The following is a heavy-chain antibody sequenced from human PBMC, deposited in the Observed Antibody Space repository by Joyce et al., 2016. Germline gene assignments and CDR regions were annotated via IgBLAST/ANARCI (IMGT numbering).Heavy chain of an antibody. CDR2: ISYDGSNQ. J-gene: IGHJ4*02. CDR1: GFTFKNYD. Sequence: QVQLVESGGGVVQPGRSLRLSCAASGFTFKNYDMHWVRQAPGKGLEWVALISYDGSNQDYADSGKGRFTISRDNSENTLNLKMNTLRPEDTAVYYCAKDGVATIIFPYGSSGYYDSWGQGTLVTVSS. D-gene: IGHD3-22*01. CDR3: AKDGVATIIFPYGSSGYYDS. V-gene: IGHV3-30*18.